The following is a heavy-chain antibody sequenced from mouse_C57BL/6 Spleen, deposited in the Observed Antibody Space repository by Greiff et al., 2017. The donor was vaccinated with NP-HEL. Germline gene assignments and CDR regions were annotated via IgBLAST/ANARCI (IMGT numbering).Heavy chain of an antibody. J-gene: IGHJ2*01. V-gene: IGHV1-54*01. Sequence: QVQLKQSGAELVRPGTSVKVSCKASGYAFTNYLIEWVKQRPGQGLEWIGVINPGSGGTNYNEKFKGKATLTADKSSSTAYMQLSSLTSEDSAVYFCARWGLRSFDYWGQGTTLTVPS. CDR2: INPGSGGT. D-gene: IGHD1-1*01. CDR1: GYAFTNYL. CDR3: ARWGLRSFDY.